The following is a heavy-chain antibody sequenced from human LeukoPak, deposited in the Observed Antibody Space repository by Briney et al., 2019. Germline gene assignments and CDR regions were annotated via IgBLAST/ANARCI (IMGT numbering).Heavy chain of an antibody. Sequence: GGSLRLSCAASGFAVSTSWMGWVRQAPGKGLEWVASLQDDGSHQYYVDSAKGRFTISRENAKNSLFLQMSSLRVEDTAVYYCARDLSSREAYWGQGTPVTVSS. V-gene: IGHV3-7*03. D-gene: IGHD6-13*01. CDR1: GFAVSTSW. J-gene: IGHJ4*02. CDR2: LQDDGSHQ. CDR3: ARDLSSREAY.